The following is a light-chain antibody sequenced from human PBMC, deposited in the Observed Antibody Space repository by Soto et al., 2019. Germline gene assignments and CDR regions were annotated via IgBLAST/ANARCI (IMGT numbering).Light chain of an antibody. CDR3: TAWDDSLNGYV. CDR1: NSNIGSNK. CDR2: AND. J-gene: IGLJ1*01. Sequence: QLVLTQPPSASGTPGQRVTMSCSGTNSNIGSNKVNWYQQLPGTAPKLLIHANDQRPSGVPDRFSGSKSGTSASLAISGLQSEDGADYYCTAWDDSLNGYVFGTGTKVTVL. V-gene: IGLV1-44*01.